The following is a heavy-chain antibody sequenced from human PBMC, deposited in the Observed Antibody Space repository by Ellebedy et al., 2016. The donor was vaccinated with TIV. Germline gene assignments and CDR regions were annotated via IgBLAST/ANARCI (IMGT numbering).Heavy chain of an antibody. Sequence: SETLSLTCTVSGGSISSGDYYWSWIRQPPGKGLEWIGYIYYSGSTYYNTSLKSRVTISVDTSKNQFSLKLSSVTAADTAVYYCARVKASDTAMVTRFDYWGQGTLVTVSS. J-gene: IGHJ4*02. D-gene: IGHD5-18*01. CDR1: GGSISSGDYY. CDR3: ARVKASDTAMVTRFDY. CDR2: IYYSGST. V-gene: IGHV4-30-4*02.